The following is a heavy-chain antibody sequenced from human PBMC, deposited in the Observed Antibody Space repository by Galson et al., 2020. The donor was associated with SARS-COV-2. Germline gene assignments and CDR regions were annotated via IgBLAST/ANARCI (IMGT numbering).Heavy chain of an antibody. V-gene: IGHV4-31*03. CDR1: GGSISSGGYY. D-gene: IGHD1-1*01. CDR3: ARDKETGRWAFGV. CDR2: IYFTGGT. J-gene: IGHJ3*01. Sequence: SETLSLTCTVSGGSISSGGYYWSWIRQLPGKGLEWIGYIYFTGGTFYNPSLKSRLTMSLDTSNNQYSLRLRSVTSADTAVYFCARDKETGRWAFGVWGQGTMVTVSS.